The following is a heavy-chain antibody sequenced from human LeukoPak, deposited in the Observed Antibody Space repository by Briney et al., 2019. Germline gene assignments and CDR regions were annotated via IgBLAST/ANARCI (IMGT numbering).Heavy chain of an antibody. CDR3: ARDLVTVTKGFDI. D-gene: IGHD4-17*01. CDR1: DDSFSSHY. CDR2: ISYIGRT. J-gene: IGHJ3*02. V-gene: IGHV4-59*11. Sequence: PSETLSLTCAVSDDSFSSHYWTWIRQPPGKGPEWIGYISYIGRTNYNPPLKSRVTISIDTSKNQFSLKLTSVTAADTAVYYCARDLVTVTKGFDIWGQGTMVSVSS.